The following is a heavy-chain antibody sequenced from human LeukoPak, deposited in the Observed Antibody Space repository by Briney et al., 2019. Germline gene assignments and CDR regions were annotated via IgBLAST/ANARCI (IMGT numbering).Heavy chain of an antibody. CDR3: TTDLGTYYHGSQRLIPIDY. V-gene: IGHV3-15*01. D-gene: IGHD3-10*01. J-gene: IGHJ4*02. Sequence: NPGGSLRLSCVDSGFTFTSAWMSWVRQAPGKGLEWIGRIKSKTDGETTNYAEPVRGRFTISRDDSKSAVYLQMNSLKIEDTAVYYCTTDLGTYYHGSQRLIPIDYWGQGTLVTVSS. CDR1: GFTFTSAW. CDR2: IKSKTDGETT.